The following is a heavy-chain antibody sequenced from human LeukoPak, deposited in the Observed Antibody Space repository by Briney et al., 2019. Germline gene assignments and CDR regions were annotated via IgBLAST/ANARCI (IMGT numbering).Heavy chain of an antibody. J-gene: IGHJ5*02. CDR1: GGSFSGYY. CDR2: INHSGST. V-gene: IGHV4-34*01. CDR3: ARAYGPELS. D-gene: IGHD3-10*01. Sequence: PSETLSLTCAVYGGSFSGYYRSWIRQPPGKGLEWIREINHSGSTNYNPSLESRVTISVDTSKNQFSLKLSSVTAADTAVYYCARAYGPELSWGQGTLVTVSS.